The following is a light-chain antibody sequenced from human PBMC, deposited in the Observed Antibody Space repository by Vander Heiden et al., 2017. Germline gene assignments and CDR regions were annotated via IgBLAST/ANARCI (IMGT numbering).Light chain of an antibody. J-gene: IGLJ1*01. CDR1: SSDVGAYNY. Sequence: QSALTQPASVSGSPGQSITISCTGTSSDVGAYNYVSWYQQHPGKAPKLIIYDVTNRPSGVSNRFSGSKSGNTASLTTSGLQAEDEADYYRSSYTSSNTLVFGTGTKVTVL. V-gene: IGLV2-14*03. CDR3: SSYTSSNTLV. CDR2: DVT.